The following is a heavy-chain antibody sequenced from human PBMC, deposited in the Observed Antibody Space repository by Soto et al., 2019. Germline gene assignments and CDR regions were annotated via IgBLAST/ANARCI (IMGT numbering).Heavy chain of an antibody. CDR2: IIPILGIA. Sequence: QVQLMQSGAEVKKPGSSVKVSCKASGGTFSSYTISWVRQAPGQGLEWMGRIIPILGIANYAQKFQGRVTITADKSTSTAYMELSSLRSEDTAVYYCASYCGGDCQGWFDPWGQGTLVTVSS. J-gene: IGHJ5*02. CDR3: ASYCGGDCQGWFDP. CDR1: GGTFSSYT. V-gene: IGHV1-69*02. D-gene: IGHD2-21*02.